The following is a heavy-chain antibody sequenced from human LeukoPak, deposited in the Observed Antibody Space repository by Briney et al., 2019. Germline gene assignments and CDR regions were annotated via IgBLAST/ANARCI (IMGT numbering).Heavy chain of an antibody. CDR3: ARWRVGATN. CDR2: IYYSGST. CDR1: GGSFSGYY. J-gene: IGHJ4*02. Sequence: PSETLSLTCAVYGGSFSGYYWSWIRQPPGKGLEWIGYIYYSGSTYYNPSLKSRVTISVDTSKNQFSLKLSSVTAADTAVYYCARWRVGATNWGQGTLVTVSS. D-gene: IGHD1-26*01. V-gene: IGHV4-30-4*01.